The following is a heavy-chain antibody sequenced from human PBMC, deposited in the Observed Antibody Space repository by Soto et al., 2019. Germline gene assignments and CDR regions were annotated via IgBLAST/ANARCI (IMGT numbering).Heavy chain of an antibody. J-gene: IGHJ3*01. CDR2: IHYSGRT. V-gene: IGHV4-59*01. Sequence: QVQLQESGPGLVKPSETLSLTCSISGGTISSYYWSWIRQPPGRGLEWIGYIHYSGRTSFHPSLKRRVSITGGTSKSQFSLRLRSVTAADTAVYLCAIDRGFDSIGYHAFYVWGQGTLVTVSS. D-gene: IGHD3-22*01. CDR1: GGTISSYY. CDR3: AIDRGFDSIGYHAFYV.